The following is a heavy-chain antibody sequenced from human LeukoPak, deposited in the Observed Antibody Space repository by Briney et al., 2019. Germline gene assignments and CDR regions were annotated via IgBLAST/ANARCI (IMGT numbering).Heavy chain of an antibody. Sequence: SETLSLTCTVSGGSISSSSYYWGWIRQPPGKGLEWIGSIYYSGSTYYNPSLKSRVTISVDTSKNQFSLTLSSVTAPDTAVYYCARRRRDGYNVAYWGQGTLVTVSS. CDR1: GGSISSSSYY. J-gene: IGHJ4*02. V-gene: IGHV4-39*01. CDR2: IYYSGST. D-gene: IGHD5-24*01. CDR3: ARRRRDGYNVAY.